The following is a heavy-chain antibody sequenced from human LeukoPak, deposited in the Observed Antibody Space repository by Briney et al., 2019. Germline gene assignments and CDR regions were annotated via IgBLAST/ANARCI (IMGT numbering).Heavy chain of an antibody. D-gene: IGHD3-9*01. CDR2: IYHSGST. J-gene: IGHJ4*02. CDR1: GGSMNSYY. V-gene: IGHV4-59*08. CDR3: ARHVWLQPFDY. Sequence: PSETLSLTCSVSGGSMNSYYWSWIRQSPGKGLEWIGYIYHSGSTNYNPSLKSRVTISVDTSKNQFSLKLSSVTAAATAVYYCARHVWLQPFDYWGQGTLVTVSS.